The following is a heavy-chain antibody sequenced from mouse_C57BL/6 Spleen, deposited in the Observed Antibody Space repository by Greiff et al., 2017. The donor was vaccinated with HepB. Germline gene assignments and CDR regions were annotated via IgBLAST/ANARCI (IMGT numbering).Heavy chain of an antibody. CDR2: IDPENGDT. J-gene: IGHJ2*01. CDR3: TRYYYGSGDY. Sequence: LQQSGAELVRPGASVKLSCTASGFNIKDDYMHWVKQRPEQGLEWIGWIDPENGDTEYASKFQGKATITADTSSNTAYLQLSSLTSEDTAVYYCTRYYYGSGDYWGQGTTLTVAS. CDR1: GFNIKDDY. D-gene: IGHD1-1*01. V-gene: IGHV14-4*01.